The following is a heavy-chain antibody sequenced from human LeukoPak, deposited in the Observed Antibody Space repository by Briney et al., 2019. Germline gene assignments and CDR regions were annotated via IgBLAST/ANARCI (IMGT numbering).Heavy chain of an antibody. J-gene: IGHJ3*02. CDR1: GFTLSSYS. CDR3: ARAWRITMVRGVDAFDI. V-gene: IGHV3-48*04. CDR2: ISSSSVAV. Sequence: GGSLRLSRAASGFTLSSYSMNWVRQAPGKGREWVSYISSSSVAVYNTDSVKGGVSISRDTGKNSLYMQMNRLRAEDTGVYYCARAWRITMVRGVDAFDIWGQGTMVTVSS. D-gene: IGHD3-10*01.